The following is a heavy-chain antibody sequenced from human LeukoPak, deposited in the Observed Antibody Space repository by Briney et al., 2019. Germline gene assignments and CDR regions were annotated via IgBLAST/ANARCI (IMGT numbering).Heavy chain of an antibody. CDR3: ARVRDFWSGSIPGAFDI. J-gene: IGHJ3*02. CDR1: GGSISSSSYY. V-gene: IGHV4-39*07. D-gene: IGHD3-3*01. Sequence: SETLSLTCTVSGGSISSSSYYWGWIRQPPGKGLEWIGSIYYSGSTYYNPSLKSRVTISVDTSKNQFSLKLSSVTAADTAVYYCARVRDFWSGSIPGAFDIWGQGTMVTVSS. CDR2: IYYSGST.